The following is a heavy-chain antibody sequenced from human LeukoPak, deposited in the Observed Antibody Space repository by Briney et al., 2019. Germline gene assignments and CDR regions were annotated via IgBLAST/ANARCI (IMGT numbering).Heavy chain of an antibody. J-gene: IGHJ4*02. V-gene: IGHV3-53*01. D-gene: IGHD6-13*01. CDR3: ARGSTAAGTRKHFDY. CDR1: GFTVSRNY. Sequence: GGSLRLSCAASGFTVSRNYMTWVRQAPGKGLEWVSLIYSGGSTYYADSVKGRFTISRDNSKNTLYLQMNSLRAEDTAVYYCARGSTAAGTRKHFDYWGQGTLVTVSS. CDR2: IYSGGST.